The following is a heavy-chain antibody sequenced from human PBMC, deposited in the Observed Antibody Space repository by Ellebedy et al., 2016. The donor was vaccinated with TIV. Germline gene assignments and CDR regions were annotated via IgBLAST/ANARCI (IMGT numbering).Heavy chain of an antibody. Sequence: GESLKISCAASGFTFSSYSMNWVRQAPGKGLEWVSSISSSSSYIYYADSVKSRFTISRDNAKNSLYLQMNSLRAEDTAVYYCGSSPYYYYYYMDVWGKGTTVTVSS. CDR1: GFTFSSYS. V-gene: IGHV3-21*01. CDR2: ISSSSSYI. J-gene: IGHJ6*03. CDR3: GSSPYYYYYYMDV.